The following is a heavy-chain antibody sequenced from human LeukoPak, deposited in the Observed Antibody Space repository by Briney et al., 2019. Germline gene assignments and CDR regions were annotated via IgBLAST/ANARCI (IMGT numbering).Heavy chain of an antibody. V-gene: IGHV3-21*01. CDR3: ARVPTYYYGSGKDAFDI. CDR1: GFTFSSYS. CDR2: ISSSSSYI. Sequence: GGSLRLSCAASGFTFSSYSMNWVRQAPGKGLEWVSSISSSSSYIYYADSVKGRFTISRDNAKNSLYLQMNSLRAEDTAVYYCARVPTYYYGSGKDAFDIWGQGTMVTVSS. D-gene: IGHD3-10*01. J-gene: IGHJ3*02.